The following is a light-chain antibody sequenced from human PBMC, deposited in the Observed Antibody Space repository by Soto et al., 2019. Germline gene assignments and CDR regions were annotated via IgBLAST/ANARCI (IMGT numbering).Light chain of an antibody. CDR3: QQYGSPPPIT. CDR1: QSVSSSS. CDR2: GAS. Sequence: EIVLTQSPGTLSLSPGEGATLSCRASQSVSSSSLTWYQQKPGQAPRLLIYGASIRATGIPDRFSGSGSGTEFTLTIRRLEPEDFAVYYCQQYGSPPPITFGPGTKVDIK. J-gene: IGKJ3*01. V-gene: IGKV3-20*01.